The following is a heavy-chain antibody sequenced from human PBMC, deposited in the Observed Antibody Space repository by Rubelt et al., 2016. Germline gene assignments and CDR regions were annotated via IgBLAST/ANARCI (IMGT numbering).Heavy chain of an antibody. CDR2: IYYSGST. D-gene: IGHD3-22*01. CDR1: GGSISSSSYY. V-gene: IGHV4-39*07. Sequence: QLQLQESGPGLVKPSETLSLTCTVSGGSISSSSYYWGWIRQPPGKGLEWIGSIYYSGSTYYNPSLKSRVPICVDTSKNRFSLKLSSVTAADTAVYYCARDGPPHYYDSSGYAIDYWGQGTLVTVSS. J-gene: IGHJ4*02. CDR3: ARDGPPHYYDSSGYAIDY.